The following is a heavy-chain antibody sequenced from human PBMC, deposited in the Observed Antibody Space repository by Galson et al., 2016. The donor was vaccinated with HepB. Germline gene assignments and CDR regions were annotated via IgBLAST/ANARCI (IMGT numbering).Heavy chain of an antibody. V-gene: IGHV3-74*01. D-gene: IGHD3-10*01. CDR1: EFTFRSYW. CDR3: AKRSPYYFDY. Sequence: SLRLSCAASEFTFRSYWMHWVRQAPGKGLVWVSGINSDGSSTNYADSVKGRFTISRDNAKNTLYLQINSLRAEDTAIYYCAKRSPYYFDYWGQGTQVTVSS. J-gene: IGHJ4*02. CDR2: INSDGSST.